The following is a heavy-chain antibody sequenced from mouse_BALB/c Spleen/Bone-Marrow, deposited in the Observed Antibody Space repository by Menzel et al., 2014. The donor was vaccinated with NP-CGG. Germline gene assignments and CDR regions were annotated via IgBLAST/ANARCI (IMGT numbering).Heavy chain of an antibody. CDR1: GYAFSSSW. CDR3: ARSDGYRDMDY. J-gene: IGHJ4*01. D-gene: IGHD2-3*01. Sequence: QVQLQQSGPELVKPGASVKISCKASGYAFSSSWMNWVKQRPGQGLEWIGRIYPGDGDTKYNGKFKGKATLTADKSSSTAYMQLCSLTSVDSAVYFCARSDGYRDMDYWGQGTSVTVSS. CDR2: IYPGDGDT. V-gene: IGHV1-82*01.